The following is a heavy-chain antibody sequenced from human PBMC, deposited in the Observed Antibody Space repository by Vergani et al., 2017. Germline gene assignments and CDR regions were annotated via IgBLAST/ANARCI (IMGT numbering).Heavy chain of an antibody. CDR1: GFTFIMHA. J-gene: IGHJ4*02. Sequence: EVRLVESGGDLVQPGGSLRLSCAASGFTFIMHAMSWVRQAPGKGLEWVSTLSASDRRTHYADSVKGRFTISRDISKNTLFLHMNSLRPEDTAVYYCARDRRLGNWGQGTLVTVSS. V-gene: IGHV3-23*04. CDR3: ARDRRLGN. D-gene: IGHD3-10*01. CDR2: LSASDRRT.